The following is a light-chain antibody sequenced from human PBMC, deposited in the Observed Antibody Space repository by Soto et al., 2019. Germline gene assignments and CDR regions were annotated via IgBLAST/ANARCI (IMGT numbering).Light chain of an antibody. J-gene: IGKJ1*01. CDR3: QQYGSAPRT. Sequence: EVVLTQSPGTLSLSPGERATLSCRANLSINNNYLAWYQQKPGQAPRLLIYAASSRATGIPDRFSGGGSGTDFTLTIGRLEPEDFAVYYCQQYGSAPRTFGQGTKVEVK. V-gene: IGKV3-20*01. CDR1: LSINNNY. CDR2: AAS.